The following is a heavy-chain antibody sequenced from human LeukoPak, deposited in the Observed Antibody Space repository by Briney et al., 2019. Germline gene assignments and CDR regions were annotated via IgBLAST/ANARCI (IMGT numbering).Heavy chain of an antibody. CDR3: ARKYYYDSSGYSYYFDY. D-gene: IGHD3-22*01. Sequence: GGSLRLSCAASGFTVSSNYMSWVRQAPGKGLEWVSVIYSGGSTHYADSVKGRFTISRDNSKNTLYLQMNSLRAEDTAVYYCARKYYYDSSGYSYYFDYWGQGTLVTVSS. V-gene: IGHV3-53*01. CDR2: IYSGGST. J-gene: IGHJ4*02. CDR1: GFTVSSNY.